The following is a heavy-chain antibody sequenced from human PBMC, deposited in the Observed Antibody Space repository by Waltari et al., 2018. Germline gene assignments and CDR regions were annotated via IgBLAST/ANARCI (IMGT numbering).Heavy chain of an antibody. Sequence: EVQLVEAGGGLVQPGRSLRLSCTASVFTVGDYALGWFRPAPGKGRAWVGFIRSKAYGGTTEYAASVKGRFTISRDDSKSIAYLQMNSLKTEDTAVYYCTRDSTYIGYDLGPFDYWGQGTLVTVSS. D-gene: IGHD5-12*01. CDR1: VFTVGDYA. CDR2: IRSKAYGGTT. CDR3: TRDSTYIGYDLGPFDY. J-gene: IGHJ4*02. V-gene: IGHV3-49*03.